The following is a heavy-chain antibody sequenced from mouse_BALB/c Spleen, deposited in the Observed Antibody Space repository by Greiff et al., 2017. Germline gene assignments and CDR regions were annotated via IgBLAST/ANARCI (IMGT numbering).Heavy chain of an antibody. CDR2: INPYNGDT. Sequence: VQLKESGPELVKPGASVKISCKASGYSFTGYFMNWVMQSHGKSLEWIGRINPYNGDTFYNQKFKGKATLTVDKSSSTAHMELRSLASEDSAVYYCARTGYGNLDYWGQGTSVTVSS. J-gene: IGHJ4*01. CDR3: ARTGYGNLDY. V-gene: IGHV1-20*02. D-gene: IGHD2-10*02. CDR1: GYSFTGYF.